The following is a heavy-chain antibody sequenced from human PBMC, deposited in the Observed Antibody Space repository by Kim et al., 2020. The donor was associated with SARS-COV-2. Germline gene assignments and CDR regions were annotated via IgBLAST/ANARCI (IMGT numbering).Heavy chain of an antibody. D-gene: IGHD7-27*01. Sequence: GGSLRLSCAASGFTFSSYGMHWVRQAPGKGLEWVAVISYDGSNKYYADSVKGRFTISRDNSKNTLYLQMNSLRAEDTAVYYCAKVGLLGGLMDVWGQGTTVTVSS. V-gene: IGHV3-30*18. CDR2: ISYDGSNK. CDR3: AKVGLLGGLMDV. CDR1: GFTFSSYG. J-gene: IGHJ6*02.